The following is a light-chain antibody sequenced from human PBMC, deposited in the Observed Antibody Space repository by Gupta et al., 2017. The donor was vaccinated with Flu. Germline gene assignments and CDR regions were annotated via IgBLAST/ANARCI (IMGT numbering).Light chain of an antibody. CDR2: DVR. Sequence: WYQQYPGKAPKVLIYDVRKRPSGVPDRFSGSKSGSTASLTISGLQVDDEADYFCCAYAGNYRVVFGGGTKLTVL. CDR3: CAYAGNYRVV. V-gene: IGLV2-11*01. J-gene: IGLJ2*01.